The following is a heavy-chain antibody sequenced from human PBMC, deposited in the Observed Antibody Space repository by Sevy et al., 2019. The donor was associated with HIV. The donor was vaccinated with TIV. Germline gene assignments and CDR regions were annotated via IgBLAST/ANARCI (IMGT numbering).Heavy chain of an antibody. D-gene: IGHD3-3*01. V-gene: IGHV3-33*06. J-gene: IGHJ5*02. CDR3: AKTFAIFGVLMSPDFDP. CDR2: IWYDGSYK. CDR1: GFTISNAW. Sequence: GGSLRLSCAASGFTISNAWMNWVRQAPGKGLEWVAVIWYDGSYKYYADSVKGRFTISRDNTKSTLYLQMNSLRAEDTALYYCAKTFAIFGVLMSPDFDPWGQGTLVTVSS.